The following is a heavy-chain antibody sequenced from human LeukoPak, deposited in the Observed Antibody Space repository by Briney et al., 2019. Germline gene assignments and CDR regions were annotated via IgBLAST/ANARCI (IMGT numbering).Heavy chain of an antibody. Sequence: GRSLRLSCAASGFTFSSYGMHWVRQAPGKGLEGVAVISYDGSNKYYADSVKGRFTISRDNSKNTLYLQINSLRAEDTAVYYCAKATWIQLWLSFDYWGQGTLVTVSS. D-gene: IGHD5-18*01. J-gene: IGHJ4*02. V-gene: IGHV3-30*18. CDR3: AKATWIQLWLSFDY. CDR2: ISYDGSNK. CDR1: GFTFSSYG.